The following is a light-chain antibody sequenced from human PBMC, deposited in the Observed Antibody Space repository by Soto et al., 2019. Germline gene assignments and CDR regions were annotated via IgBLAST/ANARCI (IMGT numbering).Light chain of an antibody. CDR3: QQYNNWPPET. CDR2: AAT. J-gene: IGKJ2*01. V-gene: IGKV3-15*01. Sequence: EIVMTQSPAILSVSPGERATLSCRASQSVSGNLAWYQQTPGQPPGLLIYAATTRAPGVPDRFSGSGSGTDFSLTISILQSEDFAVYYCQQYNNWPPETFGQGTKLEIK. CDR1: QSVSGN.